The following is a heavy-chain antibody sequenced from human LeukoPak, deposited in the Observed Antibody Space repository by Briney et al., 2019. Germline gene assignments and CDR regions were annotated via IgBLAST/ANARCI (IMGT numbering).Heavy chain of an antibody. CDR3: ARVFPTGDRGAFDI. Sequence: SETLSLTCTVSGGSISSSSYYWGWIRQPPGKGLEWIGSIYYSGSTYYNPSLKSRVTISVDTSKNQFSLQLNSVTPEDTAVYYCARVFPTGDRGAFDIWGQGTMVTVSS. J-gene: IGHJ3*02. CDR1: GGSISSSSYY. CDR2: IYYSGST. D-gene: IGHD7-27*01. V-gene: IGHV4-39*01.